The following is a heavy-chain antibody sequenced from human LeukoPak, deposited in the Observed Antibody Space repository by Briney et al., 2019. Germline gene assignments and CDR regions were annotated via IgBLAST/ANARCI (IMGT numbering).Heavy chain of an antibody. V-gene: IGHV3-7*03. D-gene: IGHD5-18*01. CDR2: IREERGQE. J-gene: IGHJ5*02. CDR3: ASLDTAKQPLANH. CDR1: GFTVSNHW. Sequence: GGPLRLSCVASGFTVSNHWISWVRQAPAKGLEWVANIREERGQEYYVDSVKGRFTISKNSAKNSLYLQMNTLRVEDTAMYYCASLDTAKQPLANHWGQGTLVTVSS.